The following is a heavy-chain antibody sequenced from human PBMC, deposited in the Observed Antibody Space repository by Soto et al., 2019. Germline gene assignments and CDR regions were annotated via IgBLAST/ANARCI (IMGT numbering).Heavy chain of an antibody. J-gene: IGHJ4*02. CDR2: IDGGDGSRT. D-gene: IGHD2-15*01. CDR3: AKDRCGRTCFSDFDI. Sequence: PGGSLRLSCAVSGFNFNNHAMNWVRQAPGEGLEWVSGIDGGDGSRTFYADSVKGRFTVSRDNSRNTLFLQMNSLRAEDTAVYYCAKDRCGRTCFSDFDILGQGTLVTVSS. V-gene: IGHV3-23*01. CDR1: GFNFNNHA.